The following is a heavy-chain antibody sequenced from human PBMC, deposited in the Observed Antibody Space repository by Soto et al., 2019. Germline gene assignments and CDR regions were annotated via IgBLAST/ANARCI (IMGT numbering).Heavy chain of an antibody. CDR3: ARVEAPFGESLH. V-gene: IGHV1-18*01. J-gene: IGHJ4*02. Sequence: ASVKVSCKTSGYTFSSYTIACVRQAPGQGLEWLGCISPDDGNTEYEQKFQGRVTMTADTLTNNAYMELKSLKYDDTAVYYCARVEAPFGESLHWGQGTPVTVSS. D-gene: IGHD3-10*01. CDR1: GYTFSSYT. CDR2: ISPDDGNT.